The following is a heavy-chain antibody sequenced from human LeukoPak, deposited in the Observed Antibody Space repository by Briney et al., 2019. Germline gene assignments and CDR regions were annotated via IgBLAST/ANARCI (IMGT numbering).Heavy chain of an antibody. CDR2: IYYSGST. CDR1: GGSINSGGYS. D-gene: IGHD4-17*01. Sequence: PSETLSLTCTVSGGSINSGGYSWSWIRQHPGKDLEWIGYIYYSGSTYYNPFLKSRVTISVDTSKNQFSLKLTSVTAADTAVYYCARGIDYGSEYFQHWGQGTLVTVSS. J-gene: IGHJ1*01. V-gene: IGHV4-31*03. CDR3: ARGIDYGSEYFQH.